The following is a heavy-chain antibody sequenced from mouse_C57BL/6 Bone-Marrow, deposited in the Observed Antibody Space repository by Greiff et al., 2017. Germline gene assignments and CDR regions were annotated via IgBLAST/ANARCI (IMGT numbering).Heavy chain of an antibody. CDR1: GYTFTSYW. D-gene: IGHD1-1*01. Sequence: VQLQQPGAELVKPGASVKLSCKASGYTFTSYWMHWVKQRPGQGLEWIGMIHPNSGSTNYNEKFKSKATLTVDKSSSTAYMQLSSLTSEDSAVYYGARGDYYGSSYRAMDYWGQGTSVTVSS. V-gene: IGHV1-64*01. J-gene: IGHJ4*01. CDR3: ARGDYYGSSYRAMDY. CDR2: IHPNSGST.